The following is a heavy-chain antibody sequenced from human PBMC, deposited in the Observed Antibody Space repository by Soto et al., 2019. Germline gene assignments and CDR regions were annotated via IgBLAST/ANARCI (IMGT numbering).Heavy chain of an antibody. Sequence: GGSLRLSCAASGFTFSSYGMHWVRQAPGKGLEWVAVISYDGSNKYYADSVKGRFTISRDNSKNTLYLQMNSLRAEDTAVYYCANQPIQDYYDSSGYYHYYYGMDVWGQGTTVTVSS. J-gene: IGHJ6*02. CDR1: GFTFSSYG. V-gene: IGHV3-30*18. CDR2: ISYDGSNK. CDR3: ANQPIQDYYDSSGYYHYYYGMDV. D-gene: IGHD3-22*01.